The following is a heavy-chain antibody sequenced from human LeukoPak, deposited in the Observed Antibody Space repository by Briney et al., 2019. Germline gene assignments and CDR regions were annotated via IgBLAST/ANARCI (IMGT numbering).Heavy chain of an antibody. V-gene: IGHV3-33*01. Sequence: GGSLRLSCAASGFTFNNYGMHWVRQAPGKGLEWVALIWNDGTKKYYADSVKGRFTISRDNSENTVYMQMNSLRAEDTGVYYCARHYGPWGQGTLVTVSS. J-gene: IGHJ5*02. D-gene: IGHD3-16*01. CDR3: ARHYGP. CDR2: IWNDGTKK. CDR1: GFTFNNYG.